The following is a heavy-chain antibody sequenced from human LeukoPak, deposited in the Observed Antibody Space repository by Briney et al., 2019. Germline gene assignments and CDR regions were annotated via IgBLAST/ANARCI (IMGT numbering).Heavy chain of an antibody. Sequence: GASVKVSCKVSGYTLTELSMHWVRQAPGKGLEWMGGFDPEDGETIYAQKFQGRVTMTEDTSTDTAYMELSSLRSEDTAVYYCATDRTTVTIITWPYFDYWGQGTLVTVSS. J-gene: IGHJ4*02. CDR1: GYTLTELS. CDR2: FDPEDGET. CDR3: ATDRTTVTIITWPYFDY. D-gene: IGHD4-17*01. V-gene: IGHV1-24*01.